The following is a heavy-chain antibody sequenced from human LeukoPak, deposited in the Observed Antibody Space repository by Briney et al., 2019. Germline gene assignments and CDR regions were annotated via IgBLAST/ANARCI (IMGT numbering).Heavy chain of an antibody. J-gene: IGHJ5*02. CDR1: DGSFSNYY. CDR2: IYPGETA. D-gene: IGHD2-8*01. V-gene: IGHV4-34*01. CDR3: AGYHQWFLNDR. Sequence: SETLSLTCTVSDGSFSNYYWSWFRQSPGEGLEWIAEIYPGETAKYNPSLWSRVTISADTSKSQFSLRLTSVTAADTAVYYCAGYHQWFLNDRWGQGTLVTVSS.